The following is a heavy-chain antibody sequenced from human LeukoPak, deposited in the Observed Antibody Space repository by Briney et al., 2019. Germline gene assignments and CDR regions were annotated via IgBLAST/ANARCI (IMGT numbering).Heavy chain of an antibody. V-gene: IGHV3-66*01. CDR2: IYSGGST. J-gene: IGHJ4*02. CDR1: GFTVSSNY. Sequence: GGSLRLSCAASGFTVSSNYMSWVRQAPGKGLEWVSVIYSGGSTYYADSVKGRFTISRDNSKNTLYLQMNSLRAEDTAVYYCAREGWLLNWNVIDYWGQGTLVTVSS. CDR3: AREGWLLNWNVIDY. D-gene: IGHD1-1*01.